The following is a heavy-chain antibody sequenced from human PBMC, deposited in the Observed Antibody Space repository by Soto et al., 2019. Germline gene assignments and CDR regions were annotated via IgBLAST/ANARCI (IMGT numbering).Heavy chain of an antibody. Sequence: SETLSLTCGVYCGSFSGYHWSWIRQAPGKGLEWIGEINQSGSTNYSPSLKSRVTMSVDTSKKQFSLKLSSVTAADTALYYCATRDSYYGMDFWGQGTTVTVSS. CDR2: INQSGST. CDR3: ATRDSYYGMDF. J-gene: IGHJ6*02. CDR1: CGSFSGYH. V-gene: IGHV4-34*01.